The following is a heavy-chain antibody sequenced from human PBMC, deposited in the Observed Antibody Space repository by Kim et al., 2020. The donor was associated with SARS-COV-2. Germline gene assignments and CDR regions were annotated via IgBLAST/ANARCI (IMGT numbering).Heavy chain of an antibody. CDR1: GGTFSSYA. V-gene: IGHV1-69*13. D-gene: IGHD3-9*01. CDR2: IIPMFGTA. CDR3: ARDLEILGRYFDWLSHNYYYYGMDV. Sequence: SVKVSCKASGGTFSSYAISWVRQAPGQGLEWMGGIIPMFGTANYAQKFQGRVTITADESTSTAYMELSSLRSEDTAVYYCARDLEILGRYFDWLSHNYYYYGMDVWGQGTTVTVSS. J-gene: IGHJ6*02.